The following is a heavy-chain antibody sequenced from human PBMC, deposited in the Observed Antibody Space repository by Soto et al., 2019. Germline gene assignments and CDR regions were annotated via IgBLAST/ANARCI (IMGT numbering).Heavy chain of an antibody. CDR2: TYYRSKWYN. CDR3: ARGARYCSGGSCYSGYYYYYMDV. J-gene: IGHJ6*03. CDR1: GDSVSSNSAA. V-gene: IGHV6-1*01. D-gene: IGHD2-15*01. Sequence: SQTLSLTCAISGDSVSSNSAAWNWIRQSPSRGLEWLGRTYYRSKWYNDYAVSVKSRITINPDTSKNQVCLQLDAVRPGGRAVYYCARGARYCSGGSCYSGYYYYYMDVWGKGTTVTVSS.